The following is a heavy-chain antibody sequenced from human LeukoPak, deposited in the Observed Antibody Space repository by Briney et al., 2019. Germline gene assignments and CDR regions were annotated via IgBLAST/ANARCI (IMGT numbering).Heavy chain of an antibody. Sequence: GGSLRLSCAASGFTFSAYAMHWVRQAPGKGLEYLAYIRYDSSEKYYADSVKGRFTISRDNSKNTLYLQMNSLRTEDTAVYYCANLKDYVLWNMSPWGQGTLFPVSS. CDR3: ANLKDYVLWNMSP. D-gene: IGHD1/OR15-1a*01. V-gene: IGHV3-30*02. CDR1: GFTFSAYA. CDR2: IRYDSSEK. J-gene: IGHJ5*02.